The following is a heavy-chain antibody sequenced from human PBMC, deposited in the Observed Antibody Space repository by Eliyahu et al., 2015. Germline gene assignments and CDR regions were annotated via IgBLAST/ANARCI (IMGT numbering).Heavy chain of an antibody. CDR2: IYGTNEK. Sequence: QVTLKESGPTLVKPTQTLTLTCTFSGFSLNTRGVGVGWIRQPPGKALEWLALIYGTNEKRYSPSLKSRLTITKDTSKNQVVLTMTNMDPVDTATYYCVHLYDAFDIWGQGTMVTVPS. J-gene: IGHJ3*02. CDR1: GFSLNTRGVG. V-gene: IGHV2-5*01. CDR3: VHLYDAFDI.